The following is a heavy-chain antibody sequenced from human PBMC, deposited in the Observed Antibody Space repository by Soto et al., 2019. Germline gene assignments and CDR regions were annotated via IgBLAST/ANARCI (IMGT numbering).Heavy chain of an antibody. J-gene: IGHJ6*02. D-gene: IGHD6-6*01. Sequence: SXTVSLTCDVYGGSFIGYYWSWIRQPPGKGLEWIGEVNHSGSTNYNPSLKSRVTISVDTSKNQFSLKLSSVTAADTAVYYCARGLLAARGYYYGMDVWGQGTTVTVSS. V-gene: IGHV4-34*01. CDR2: VNHSGST. CDR1: GGSFIGYY. CDR3: ARGLLAARGYYYGMDV.